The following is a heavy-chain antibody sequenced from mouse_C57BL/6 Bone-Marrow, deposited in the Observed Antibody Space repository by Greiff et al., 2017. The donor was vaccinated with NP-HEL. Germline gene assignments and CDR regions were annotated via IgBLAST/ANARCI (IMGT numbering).Heavy chain of an antibody. CDR2: IDPENGDT. V-gene: IGHV14-4*01. Sequence: VQLQQSGAELVRPGASVKLSCTASGFNIKDDYMHWVKQRPEQGLEWIGWIDPENGDTEYASKFQGKATITADTSSNTAYLQLSSLTSEDTAVYYCTVYDGYPFAYWGQGTLVTVSA. CDR1: GFNIKDDY. D-gene: IGHD2-3*01. CDR3: TVYDGYPFAY. J-gene: IGHJ3*01.